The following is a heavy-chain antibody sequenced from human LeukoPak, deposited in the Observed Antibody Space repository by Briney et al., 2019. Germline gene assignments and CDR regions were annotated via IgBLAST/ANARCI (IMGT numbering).Heavy chain of an antibody. Sequence: ASVKVSCKASGGTFSSYAISWVRQAPGQGLEWMGGIIPIFGTANYAQKFQGRVTITADKSTSTAYMELSSLRSEDTAVYYCARDRARWAVAGTLSWGYWGQGTLVTVS. CDR2: IIPIFGTA. CDR1: GGTFSSYA. J-gene: IGHJ4*02. V-gene: IGHV1-69*06. D-gene: IGHD6-19*01. CDR3: ARDRARWAVAGTLSWGY.